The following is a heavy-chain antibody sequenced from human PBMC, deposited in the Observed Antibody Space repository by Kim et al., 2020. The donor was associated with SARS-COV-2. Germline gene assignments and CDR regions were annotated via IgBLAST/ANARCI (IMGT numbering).Heavy chain of an antibody. CDR2: ISGSGGRT. CDR3: AKGGGYIGPAFDS. Sequence: GGSLRLSCAASGFTFSDCAMSWVRQAPGKGLEWVSGISGSGGRTYYADSVKGRFTISRDNSKNTLYLQMNSLRAGDTAVYYCAKGGGYIGPAFDSWGQGTLVTVSS. V-gene: IGHV3-23*01. CDR1: GFTFSDCA. D-gene: IGHD5-18*01. J-gene: IGHJ4*02.